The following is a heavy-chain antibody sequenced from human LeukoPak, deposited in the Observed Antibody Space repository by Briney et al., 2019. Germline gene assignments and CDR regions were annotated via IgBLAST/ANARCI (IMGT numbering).Heavy chain of an antibody. D-gene: IGHD6-13*01. Sequence: GGSLRLSCAASGFTFSSNAMHWVRQAPGKGLEWVAVISYDGSNKYYADSVKGRFTISRDNSKNTLYLQMNSLRADDTAVYYCARALAAASHTSFDYWGQGTLVTVSS. J-gene: IGHJ4*02. CDR1: GFTFSSNA. CDR2: ISYDGSNK. CDR3: ARALAAASHTSFDY. V-gene: IGHV3-30-3*01.